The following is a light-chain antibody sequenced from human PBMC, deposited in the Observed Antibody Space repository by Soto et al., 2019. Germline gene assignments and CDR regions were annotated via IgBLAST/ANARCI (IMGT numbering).Light chain of an antibody. Sequence: DIQMTQSPSTLSASVGDRVTITCRASQSIGGWLAWYQQKPGKAPRLLIYDASSLESGVPSRFSGSGSGTEFTLTISSLQPADFATYYCQQHNSFALTFGGGTKVEIK. V-gene: IGKV1-5*01. CDR1: QSIGGW. CDR2: DAS. CDR3: QQHNSFALT. J-gene: IGKJ4*01.